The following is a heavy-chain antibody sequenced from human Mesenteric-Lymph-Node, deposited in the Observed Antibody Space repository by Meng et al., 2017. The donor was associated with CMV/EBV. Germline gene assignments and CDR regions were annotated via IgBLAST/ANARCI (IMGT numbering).Heavy chain of an antibody. V-gene: IGHV3-7*01. D-gene: IGHD3-3*01. CDR3: ARFPTSLGVVIN. CDR2: IKQDGSEK. J-gene: IGHJ4*02. Sequence: GASLKISCVVSGFTFKSYWMSWVRQAPGKGLERVANIKQDGSEKYYVDPVKGRFTISRDNAKNSLYLQMNSLRAEDTAVYYWARFPTSLGVVINWGQGTLVTVSS. CDR1: GFTFKSYW.